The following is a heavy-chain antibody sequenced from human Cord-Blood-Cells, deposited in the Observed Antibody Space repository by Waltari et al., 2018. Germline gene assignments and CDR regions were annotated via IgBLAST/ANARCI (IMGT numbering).Heavy chain of an antibody. CDR1: GGPISSSIYY. CDR3: ARHPAFDI. V-gene: IGHV4-39*01. Sequence: QLQLQESGPGLVKPSATLSLTCTVPGGPISSSIYYWGWIRQPPGKGLEWIGSIYYSGRTYYNPSLKSRVTISVDTSKNQFSLKLSSVTAADTAVYYCARHPAFDIWGQGTMVTVSS. J-gene: IGHJ3*02. CDR2: IYYSGRT.